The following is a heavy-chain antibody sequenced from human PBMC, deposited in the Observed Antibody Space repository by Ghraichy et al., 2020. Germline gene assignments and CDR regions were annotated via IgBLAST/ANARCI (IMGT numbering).Heavy chain of an antibody. Sequence: GGSLRLSCAASGFTFNNYVMSWVRQAPGKGLEWVSLLGHGGSPTFYADSVKGRFTISRDNSKNTLSLQMSSLGAEDTAVYYCARVGRGIYNFFDSWGQGTLVTVSS. CDR2: LGHGGSPT. V-gene: IGHV3-23*01. CDR1: GFTFNNYV. J-gene: IGHJ4*02. CDR3: ARVGRGIYNFFDS. D-gene: IGHD1-26*01.